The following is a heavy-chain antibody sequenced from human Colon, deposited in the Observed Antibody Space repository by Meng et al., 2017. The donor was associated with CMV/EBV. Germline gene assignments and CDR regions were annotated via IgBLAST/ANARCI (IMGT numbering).Heavy chain of an antibody. V-gene: IGHV3-7*03. CDR2: IKQDGSEK. CDR3: ARIFGHAAGHYYHALDV. J-gene: IGHJ6*02. Sequence: GGSLRLSCAASGFTFSSYWMSWVRQAPGKGLEWVANIKQDGSEKYYVDSVKGRFTISRDNAKNSLYLQMNSLRAEDTAIYYCARIFGHAAGHYYHALDVWGQGTTVTVSS. CDR1: GFTFSSYW. D-gene: IGHD3-3*01.